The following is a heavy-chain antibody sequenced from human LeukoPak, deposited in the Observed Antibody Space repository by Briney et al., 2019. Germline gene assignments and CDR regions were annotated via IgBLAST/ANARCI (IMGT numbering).Heavy chain of an antibody. CDR3: ARAEVDYDSSGRFDP. CDR1: GGSISSGSYY. J-gene: IGHJ5*02. D-gene: IGHD3-22*01. Sequence: PSQTLSLTCTVSGGSISSGSYYWSWIRQPAGKGLEWIGRIYTSGSTNYNPSLKSRVTISVDTSKNQFSLKLSSVTAADTAVYYCARAEVDYDSSGRFDPWGQGTLVTVSS. CDR2: IYTSGST. V-gene: IGHV4-61*02.